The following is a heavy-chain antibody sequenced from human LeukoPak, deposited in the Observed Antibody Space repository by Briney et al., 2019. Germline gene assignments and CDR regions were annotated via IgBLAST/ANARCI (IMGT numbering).Heavy chain of an antibody. D-gene: IGHD1-26*01. J-gene: IGHJ4*02. V-gene: IGHV3-11*04. CDR1: VYKISDYY. CDR3: AREQSWEILSYFDL. Sequence: GGSLRLSCAASVYKISDYYMAWIRQAPGKGLEWISYISASGDTRYYGDSAKGRFIVSRDNAKNSLFLQINSLVAEDNAVYYCAREQSWEILSYFDLWGLGTLVTVSS. CDR2: ISASGDTR.